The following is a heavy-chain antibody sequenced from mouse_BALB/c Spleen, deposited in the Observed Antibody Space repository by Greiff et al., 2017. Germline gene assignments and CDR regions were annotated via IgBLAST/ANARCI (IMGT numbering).Heavy chain of an antibody. J-gene: IGHJ4*01. D-gene: IGHD2-10*02. V-gene: IGHV1-7*01. CDR1: GYTFTSYW. Sequence: VKLMESGAELAKPGASVKMSCKASGYTFTSYWMHWVKQRPGQGLEWIGYINPSTGYTEYNQKFKDKATLTADKSSSTAYMQLSSLTSEDSAVYYCARKRYGNDAMDYWGQGTSVTVSS. CDR2: INPSTGYT. CDR3: ARKRYGNDAMDY.